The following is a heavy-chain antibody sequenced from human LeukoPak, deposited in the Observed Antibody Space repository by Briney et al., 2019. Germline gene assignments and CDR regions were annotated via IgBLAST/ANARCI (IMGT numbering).Heavy chain of an antibody. CDR2: INQAGGEK. V-gene: IGHV3-7*01. J-gene: IGHJ3*02. D-gene: IGHD6-19*01. CDR3: ARGKYTNGWDAYDI. Sequence: GGSLRLSCAASGFTFSNYWMTWVRQAPGKGLEWVANINQAGGEKHHGDSVKGRFIVSRDNAENTLYLQMNSLRAEDTAVYYCARGKYTNGWDAYDIWGQGTTVTVSS. CDR1: GFTFSNYW.